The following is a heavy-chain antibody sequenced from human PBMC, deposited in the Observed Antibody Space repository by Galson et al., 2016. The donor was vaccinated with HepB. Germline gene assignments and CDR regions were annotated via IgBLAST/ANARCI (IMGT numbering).Heavy chain of an antibody. J-gene: IGHJ4*02. Sequence: SLRLSCAASGFTFSTYAMNWVRQAPGKGLEWVTLISYDGSKKHYADSVKGRFTISRDNSKNTLYLQMSSLRPEDTAAYYCAREAERWNYLDYWGQGALVTVSS. D-gene: IGHD5-24*01. V-gene: IGHV3-30*04. CDR2: ISYDGSKK. CDR3: AREAERWNYLDY. CDR1: GFTFSTYA.